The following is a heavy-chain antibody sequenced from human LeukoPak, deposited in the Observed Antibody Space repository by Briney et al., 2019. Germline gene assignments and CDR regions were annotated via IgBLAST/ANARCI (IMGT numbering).Heavy chain of an antibody. CDR2: ISAYNGNT. D-gene: IGHD1-20*01. V-gene: IGHV1-18*01. CDR3: ARVTDPLSPRAHTIDY. Sequence: AAVKVSCKASVYTFTSYGISWVRQAPGQGLEWMGWISAYNGNTNYAQKLQGRVTMTTDTSTSTAYMELRSLRSDDTAVYYCARVTDPLSPRAHTIDYWGQGTLVTVSS. J-gene: IGHJ4*02. CDR1: VYTFTSYG.